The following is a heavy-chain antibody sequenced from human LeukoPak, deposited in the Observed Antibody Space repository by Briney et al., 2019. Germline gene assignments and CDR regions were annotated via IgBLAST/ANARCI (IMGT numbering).Heavy chain of an antibody. V-gene: IGHV3-48*03. J-gene: IGHJ3*02. CDR2: ISSSGTTI. CDR3: VSRAYRGEFDI. CDR1: GFIFSSYE. Sequence: PGGSLRLSCAASGFIFSSYEMNWVRQAPGKGLKWVSYISSSGTTIVYADSVKGRFTISRDNAKNSLYLKMNRLRAEDTTVFYCVSRAYRGEFDIWGQGTMVTVS. D-gene: IGHD5-12*01.